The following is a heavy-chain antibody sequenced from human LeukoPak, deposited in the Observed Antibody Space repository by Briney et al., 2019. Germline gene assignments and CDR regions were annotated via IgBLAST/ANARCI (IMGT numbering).Heavy chain of an antibody. D-gene: IGHD2-15*01. CDR2: VSNKTNGHRT. CDR1: GFTPTDHY. Sequence: GSPRLSSAAPGFTPTDHYIDTVRQAPRKGLERGGHVSNKTNGHRTEYAASEKDRFTVSGDTSKSSLYMQMNSLKTEDTAVCYCARSGYCGAGTCYSDYFDYWGQGTLVTVSS. CDR3: ARSGYCGAGTCYSDYFDY. V-gene: IGHV3-72*01. J-gene: IGHJ4*02.